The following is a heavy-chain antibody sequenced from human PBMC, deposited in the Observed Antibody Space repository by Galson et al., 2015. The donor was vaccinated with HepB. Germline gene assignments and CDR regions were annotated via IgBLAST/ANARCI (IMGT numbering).Heavy chain of an antibody. CDR2: ISGSGGST. J-gene: IGHJ4*02. CDR3: AKDLGSVLRFLEWLTNFDY. V-gene: IGHV3-23*01. CDR1: GFTFSSYA. Sequence: SLRLSCAASGFTFSSYAMSWVRQAPGKGLEWVSAISGSGGSTYYADSVKGRFTISRDNSKNTLYLQMNSLRAEDTAVYYCAKDLGSVLRFLEWLTNFDYWGQGTLVTVSS. D-gene: IGHD3-3*01.